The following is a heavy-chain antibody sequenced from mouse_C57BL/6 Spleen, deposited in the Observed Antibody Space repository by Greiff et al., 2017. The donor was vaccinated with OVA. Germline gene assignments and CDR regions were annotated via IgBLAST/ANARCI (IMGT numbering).Heavy chain of an antibody. Sequence: VQLQQSGAELVQPGASVKLSCKASGYTFTSYWMHWVKQRPGQGLEWIGMIHPNSGSTNYNEKFKSKATLTVDKSSSTAYMQLSSLTSEDSAVYYCAGATVNYAMDYWGQGTSVTVSS. V-gene: IGHV1-64*01. CDR2: IHPNSGST. D-gene: IGHD1-1*01. CDR3: AGATVNYAMDY. J-gene: IGHJ4*01. CDR1: GYTFTSYW.